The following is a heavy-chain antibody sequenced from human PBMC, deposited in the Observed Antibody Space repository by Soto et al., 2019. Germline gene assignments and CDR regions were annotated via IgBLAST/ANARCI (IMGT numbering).Heavy chain of an antibody. CDR2: ISYDGSSK. D-gene: IGHD2-2*01. CDR1: GFPFSRFG. CDR3: AKAVVPAAMSGTQGNHYGMDV. Sequence: QVQLVESGGGVVQPGRSLRLSCAASGFPFSRFGMHWVRQAPGKGLEWVAVISYDGSSKHYADSVKGRFTISRDNSKDTLYLQMNSLRPEHPAGYYWAKAVVPAAMSGTQGNHYGMDVWGQGTTVTLS. V-gene: IGHV3-30*18. J-gene: IGHJ6*02.